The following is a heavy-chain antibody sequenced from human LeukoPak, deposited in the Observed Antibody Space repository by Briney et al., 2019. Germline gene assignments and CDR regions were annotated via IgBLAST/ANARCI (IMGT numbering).Heavy chain of an antibody. CDR2: IYYSGST. V-gene: IGHV4-59*08. D-gene: IGHD3-3*01. J-gene: IGHJ3*02. CDR3: ARHEVDFWSGFLGSGYAFDI. CDR1: GGSISSYY. Sequence: SETLSLTCRVSGGSISSYYWSWIRQPPGKGLEWIGYIYYSGSTNYNPSLKSRVTISVDTSKNQFSLKLSSVTAADTAVYYCARHEVDFWSGFLGSGYAFDIWGQGTMVTVSS.